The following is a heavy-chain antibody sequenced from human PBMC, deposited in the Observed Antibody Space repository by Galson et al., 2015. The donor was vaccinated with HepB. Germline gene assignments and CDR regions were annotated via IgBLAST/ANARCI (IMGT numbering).Heavy chain of an antibody. Sequence: QSGAEVKKPGESLKISCKGSGYSFTSYWIGWVRQMPGEGLEWMGIIYPGDSDTRYSPSFQGQVTISADKSTSTAYLQWSSLKASDTAMYYCARQGYCSSTSCYGGWGGYIDYWGQGTLVTVSS. J-gene: IGHJ4*02. CDR3: ARQGYCSSTSCYGGWGGYIDY. D-gene: IGHD2-2*01. V-gene: IGHV5-51*01. CDR2: IYPGDSDT. CDR1: GYSFTSYW.